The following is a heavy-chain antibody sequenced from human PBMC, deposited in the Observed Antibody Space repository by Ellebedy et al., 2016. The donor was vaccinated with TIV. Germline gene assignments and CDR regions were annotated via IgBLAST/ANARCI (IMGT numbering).Heavy chain of an antibody. D-gene: IGHD2-21*02. CDR2: IYSGGST. Sequence: PGGSLRLSCAASGFTVSSNYMSWVRQAPGKGLEWVSVIYSGGSTYYADSVKGRFTISRDNSKNTLYLQMNSLRAEDKAVYYCASTQIVVVTAPPEAFDIWGQGTMVTVSS. CDR1: GFTVSSNY. V-gene: IGHV3-66*01. CDR3: ASTQIVVVTAPPEAFDI. J-gene: IGHJ3*02.